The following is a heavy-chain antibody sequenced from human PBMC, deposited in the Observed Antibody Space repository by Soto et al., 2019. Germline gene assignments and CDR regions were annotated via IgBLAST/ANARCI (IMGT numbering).Heavy chain of an antibody. CDR3: ARAGVYSSSGGYIHH. V-gene: IGHV1-18*01. CDR1: GYTFTSYV. Sequence: GASVKVSCKASGYTFTSYVISWVRQAPGQGLEWMGWISAYNGNTNYAQKLQGRVTMTTDTSTSTAYMELRSLRSDDTAVYYCARAGVYSSSGGYIHHWGQGTLVTVSS. D-gene: IGHD6-13*01. J-gene: IGHJ1*01. CDR2: ISAYNGNT.